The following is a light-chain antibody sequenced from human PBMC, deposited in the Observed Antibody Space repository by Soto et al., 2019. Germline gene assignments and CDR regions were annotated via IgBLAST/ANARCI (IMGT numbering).Light chain of an antibody. Sequence: EIVLTQSPATLSLSPGERATLSCRASQGVSSYLAWYQQKPGQAPRLLIYDASNRATGIPARFSGSGPGTDFTLTISRLEPEDFAVYYCQQYGSSPPNTFGQGTKLEIK. CDR3: QQYGSSPPNT. V-gene: IGKV3-20*01. J-gene: IGKJ2*01. CDR2: DAS. CDR1: QGVSSY.